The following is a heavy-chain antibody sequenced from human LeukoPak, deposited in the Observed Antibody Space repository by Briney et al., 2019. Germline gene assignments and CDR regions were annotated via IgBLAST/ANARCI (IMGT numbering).Heavy chain of an antibody. D-gene: IGHD6-13*01. CDR2: INHSGST. CDR1: GGSFSGYY. J-gene: IGHJ4*02. CDR3: ARGHWSSSCIDY. V-gene: IGHV4-34*01. Sequence: SETLSLTCAVCGGSFSGYYWSWIRQPPGKGLEWIGEINHSGSTNYNPSLKSRVTISVDTSKNQFSLKLSSVTAADTAVYYCARGHWSSSCIDYWGQGTLVTVSS.